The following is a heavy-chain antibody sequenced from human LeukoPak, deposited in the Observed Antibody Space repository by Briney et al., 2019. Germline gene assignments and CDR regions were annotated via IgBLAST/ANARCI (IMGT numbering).Heavy chain of an antibody. CDR1: GGSISSGGYY. CDR2: IYYSGST. Sequence: SETLSLTCTVSGGSISSGGYYWSWIRQHPGTGLEWIGYIYYSGSTYYNPSLKSRVTISVDTSKNQFSLKLSSVTAADTAVYYCARTLITIFGVVANWFDPWGQGTLVTVSS. J-gene: IGHJ5*02. D-gene: IGHD3-3*01. V-gene: IGHV4-31*03. CDR3: ARTLITIFGVVANWFDP.